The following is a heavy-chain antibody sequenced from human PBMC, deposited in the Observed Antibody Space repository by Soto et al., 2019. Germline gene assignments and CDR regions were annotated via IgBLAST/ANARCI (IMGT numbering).Heavy chain of an antibody. D-gene: IGHD2-8*01. Sequence: SETLSLTCTVSGGSISSSSYYWGWIRQPPGKGLEWIGNIYYSGSTYYNPSLKSRVTISVDTSKNQFSLKLSSVTATDTAVYYCARQGYCTNGVCYPRYYFDYWGQGTLVTVSS. CDR1: GGSISSSSYY. J-gene: IGHJ4*02. CDR3: ARQGYCTNGVCYPRYYFDY. V-gene: IGHV4-39*01. CDR2: IYYSGST.